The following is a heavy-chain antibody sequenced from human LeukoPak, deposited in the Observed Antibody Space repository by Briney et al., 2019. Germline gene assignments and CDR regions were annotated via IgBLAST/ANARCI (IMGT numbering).Heavy chain of an antibody. D-gene: IGHD2-2*02. V-gene: IGHV3-23*01. Sequence: GGSLRLSCAASGFTFSSYGMHWVRQAPGKGLEWVSAISGSGGSTYYADSVKGRFTISRDNSKNTLYLQMNSLRAEDTAIYYCAKGLKEKYCSSTSCYTGKPDYYYYGMDVWGQGTTVTVSS. CDR3: AKGLKEKYCSSTSCYTGKPDYYYYGMDV. CDR1: GFTFSSYG. CDR2: ISGSGGST. J-gene: IGHJ6*02.